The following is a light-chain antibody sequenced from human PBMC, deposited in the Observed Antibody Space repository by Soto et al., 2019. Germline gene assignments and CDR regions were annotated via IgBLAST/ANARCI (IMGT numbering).Light chain of an antibody. CDR3: LQYDNYPNT. J-gene: IGKJ5*01. V-gene: IGKV1-6*01. Sequence: IPMTQLRTSLYASVGDRVTITCRASQGIRNDLGWYQQKPGKAPRLLIYAASSLQSGVPSRFSGSGSGTDFTLTISSLEPEDFATYYCLQYDNYPNTFGQGTRVEIK. CDR2: AAS. CDR1: QGIRND.